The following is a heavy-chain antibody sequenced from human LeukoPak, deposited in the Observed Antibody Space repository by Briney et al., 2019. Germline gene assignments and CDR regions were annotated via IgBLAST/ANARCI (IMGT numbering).Heavy chain of an antibody. D-gene: IGHD4-17*01. Sequence: PSETLSLTCTVSGGSISSSSYYWGWIRQPPGKGLEWLGSIYYSGSTHYNPSLKSRVTISVDTSKNQFSLKLSSVTAADTAVYYCARRPYGDYRYYFDYWGQGTLVTVSS. CDR2: IYYSGST. CDR3: ARRPYGDYRYYFDY. J-gene: IGHJ4*02. V-gene: IGHV4-39*01. CDR1: GGSISSSSYY.